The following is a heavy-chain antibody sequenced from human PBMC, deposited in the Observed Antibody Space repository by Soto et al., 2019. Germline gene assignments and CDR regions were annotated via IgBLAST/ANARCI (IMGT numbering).Heavy chain of an antibody. J-gene: IGHJ6*02. CDR3: ARVPYYYDSSGYSRNYYYYGMDV. Sequence: TLSLTCTVSGGSISSGDYYWSWIRQPPGKGLEWIGYIYYSGSTYYNPSLKSRVTISVDTSKNQFSLKLSSVTAADTAVYYCARVPYYYDSSGYSRNYYYYGMDVWGQGTTVTV. V-gene: IGHV4-30-4*01. D-gene: IGHD3-22*01. CDR2: IYYSGST. CDR1: GGSISSGDYY.